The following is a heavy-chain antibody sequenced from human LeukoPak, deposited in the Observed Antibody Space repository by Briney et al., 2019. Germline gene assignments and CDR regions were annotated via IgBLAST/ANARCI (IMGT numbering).Heavy chain of an antibody. CDR3: AKDDDWGRFNH. CDR2: ISPRGDIT. D-gene: IGHD3-16*01. J-gene: IGHJ1*01. CDR1: GFTFRSYG. V-gene: IGHV3-23*01. Sequence: GGSLRLSCAASGFTFRSYGMTWVRQAPGKGLEWVSGISPRGDITYYKDSVRGRFTISRDNFKNTVSLQLNSLRAEDTAMYYCAKDDDWGRFNHWGQGTLVTVSS.